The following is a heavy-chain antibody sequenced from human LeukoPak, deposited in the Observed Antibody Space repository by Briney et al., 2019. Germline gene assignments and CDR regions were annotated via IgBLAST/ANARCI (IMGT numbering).Heavy chain of an antibody. CDR2: ISSSGSTI. Sequence: PGGPLRLSCAASGFTFSSYEMNWVRQAPGKGLEGVSYISSSGSTIYYADSVKGRFTTSRDNAKNSLYLQMNSLRAEDTAVYYCAKMHGDYVHFDYWGQGTLVTVSS. D-gene: IGHD4-17*01. J-gene: IGHJ4*02. CDR1: GFTFSSYE. V-gene: IGHV3-48*03. CDR3: AKMHGDYVHFDY.